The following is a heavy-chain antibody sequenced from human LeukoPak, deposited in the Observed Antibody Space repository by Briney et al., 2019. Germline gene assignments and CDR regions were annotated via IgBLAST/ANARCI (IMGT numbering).Heavy chain of an antibody. D-gene: IGHD5-18*01. Sequence: GGSLRHSRAASGFTVSSNYMCWVRQAPGKGLEWVSVIYSGGSTYYADSVKGRFTISRHNSKNTLYLQMNSLRAEDTAVYYCAREVQLWPGAFDIWGQGTMVTVSS. CDR3: AREVQLWPGAFDI. CDR2: IYSGGST. J-gene: IGHJ3*02. CDR1: GFTVSSNY. V-gene: IGHV3-53*04.